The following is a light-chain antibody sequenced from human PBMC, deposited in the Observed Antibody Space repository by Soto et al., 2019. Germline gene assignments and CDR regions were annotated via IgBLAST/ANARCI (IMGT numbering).Light chain of an antibody. J-gene: IGLJ3*02. CDR1: SSNIGAGYD. Sequence: QSVLTQPPSVSGAPGQRVTISCTGSSSNIGAGYDVHWYQQLPGTAPKLLIYGNSNRPSGVPDRFSGSKSGTSASLAITGLRAEDEADYYCQSYASSLSGWVFGGGTKLTGL. CDR3: QSYASSLSGWV. CDR2: GNS. V-gene: IGLV1-40*01.